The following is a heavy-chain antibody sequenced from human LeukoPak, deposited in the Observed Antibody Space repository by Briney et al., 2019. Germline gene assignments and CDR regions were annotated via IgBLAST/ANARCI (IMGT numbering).Heavy chain of an antibody. CDR3: ARPKGSGKGAEAGTEAFDI. J-gene: IGHJ3*02. CDR2: INPNSGGT. V-gene: IGHV1-2*06. Sequence: ASVKVSCKASGYTFTGYYMHWVRQAPGQGLEWMGRINPNSGGTNYAQKFQGRVTMTRDTSISTAYMELSRLRSDDTAVYYCARPKGSGKGAEAGTEAFDIWGQGTMVTVSS. CDR1: GYTFTGYY. D-gene: IGHD6-19*01.